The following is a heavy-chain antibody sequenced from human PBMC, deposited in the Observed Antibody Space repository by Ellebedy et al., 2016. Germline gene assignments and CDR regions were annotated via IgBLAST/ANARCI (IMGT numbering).Heavy chain of an antibody. CDR1: GFTFSSYA. CDR3: ALGGEEGPWGLGTFDY. CDR2: ISGSGGST. Sequence: GESLKISXAASGFTFSSYAMSWVRQAPGKGLEWVSAISGSGGSTYYADSVKGRFTISRDNSKNTLYLQMNSLRAEDTAVYYCALGGEEGPWGLGTFDYWGQGTLVTVSS. V-gene: IGHV3-23*01. J-gene: IGHJ4*02. D-gene: IGHD2-21*01.